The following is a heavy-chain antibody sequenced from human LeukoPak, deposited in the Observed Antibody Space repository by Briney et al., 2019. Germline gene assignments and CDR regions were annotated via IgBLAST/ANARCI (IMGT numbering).Heavy chain of an antibody. CDR3: ARDRDGFDY. CDR1: GFTFSSYE. J-gene: IGHJ4*02. Sequence: GGTLRLSCAASGFTFSSYEMNWVRQAPGKGLEWVSYISSSGSTIYYADSVKGRFTISRDNAKNSLYLQMNSLRAEDTAVYYCARDRDGFDYWGQGTLVTVSS. D-gene: IGHD3-10*01. CDR2: ISSSGSTI. V-gene: IGHV3-48*03.